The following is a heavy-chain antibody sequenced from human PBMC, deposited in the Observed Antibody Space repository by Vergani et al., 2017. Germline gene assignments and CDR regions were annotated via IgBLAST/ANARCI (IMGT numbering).Heavy chain of an antibody. D-gene: IGHD1-26*01. CDR2: INHSGST. CDR1: GGSFSGYY. Sequence: QVQLQQWGAGLLKPSETLSLTCAVYGGSFSGYYWSWIRQPPGKGLEWIGEINHSGSTNYNPSLKSRVTISVDTSKNQFSLKLSSVTAADTAVYYCARDRVGAFLGAFDIWGQGTMVTVSS. V-gene: IGHV4-34*01. J-gene: IGHJ3*02. CDR3: ARDRVGAFLGAFDI.